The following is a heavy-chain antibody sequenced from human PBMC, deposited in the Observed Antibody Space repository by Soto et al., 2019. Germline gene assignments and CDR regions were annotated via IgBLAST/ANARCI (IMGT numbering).Heavy chain of an antibody. V-gene: IGHV1-18*04. CDR3: ARGDSTVSPRVWFDP. CDR1: GYSFTSYG. J-gene: IGHJ5*02. CDR2: ISTYNGDT. D-gene: IGHD5-18*01. Sequence: QVQLVQSVTEVKKPGASVQVSCKASGYSFTSYGINWVRQAPGQGLEWMGWISTYNGDTNYAQKFQGRVTMTTDTSTTTAYMEVRRLTSDDTAVYFCARGDSTVSPRVWFDPWGQGTVVTVSS.